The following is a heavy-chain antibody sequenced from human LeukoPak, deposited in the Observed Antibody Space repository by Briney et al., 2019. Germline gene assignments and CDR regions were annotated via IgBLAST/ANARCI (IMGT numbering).Heavy chain of an antibody. CDR1: GASISSSY. CDR2: IYYSGST. Sequence: PSETLSLTCTVSGASISSSYWSWIRQSPGKRLEWIGFIYYSGSTNSNPSLKSRVTISADTSKNQFSLKLSSVTAADTAVYYCVRGNYDNRGYSNAFDIWGQGAMVTVSS. J-gene: IGHJ3*02. CDR3: VRGNYDNRGYSNAFDI. V-gene: IGHV4-59*01. D-gene: IGHD3-22*01.